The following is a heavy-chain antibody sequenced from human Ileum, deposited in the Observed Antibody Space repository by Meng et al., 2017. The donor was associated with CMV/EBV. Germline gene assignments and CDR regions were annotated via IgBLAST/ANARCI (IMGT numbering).Heavy chain of an antibody. Sequence: VPRQAAAPGLMKPSETLSLTCTVSGDSTSGFFWSWLRQPAGKGLERIGRIYSSGSTFYNPSLESRVTMSIDTSKNQFSLRLASVTAADTAVYFCAKEQSIGIAVTGIFDFWGQGALVTVSS. D-gene: IGHD6-19*01. CDR3: AKEQSIGIAVTGIFDF. V-gene: IGHV4-4*07. CDR2: IYSSGST. J-gene: IGHJ4*02. CDR1: GDSTSGFF.